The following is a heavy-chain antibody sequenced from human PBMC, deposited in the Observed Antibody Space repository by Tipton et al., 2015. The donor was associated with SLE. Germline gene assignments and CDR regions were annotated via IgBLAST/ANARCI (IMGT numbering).Heavy chain of an antibody. V-gene: IGHV4-61*02. CDR3: AREDWRIWGIGY. CDR1: GASINSGTYY. Sequence: TLSLTCAVSGASINSGTYYWNWIRHPAGKGLEWIGRIYTSGATNYSPSFESRITISLDMSKNQFSLKLSSVTAADTAVYYCAREDWRIWGIGYWGQGTLVTVSS. CDR2: IYTSGAT. D-gene: IGHD3-16*01. J-gene: IGHJ4*02.